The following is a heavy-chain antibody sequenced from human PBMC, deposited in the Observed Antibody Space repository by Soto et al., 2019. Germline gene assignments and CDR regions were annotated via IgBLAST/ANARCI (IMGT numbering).Heavy chain of an antibody. CDR2: ISGSGDST. D-gene: IGHD6-19*01. CDR3: AKERSSGWSFDY. V-gene: IGHV3-23*01. CDR1: GFTFSTYA. Sequence: EVQLLESGGGLVQPGGSLRLSCAASGFTFSTYAMNWVRQAPGKGLEWVSGISGSGDSTYYADSVKGRFTVSRDNSKNTVYLQMNSLRAEDTTVFYCAKERSSGWSFDYWGQGTVVTVSS. J-gene: IGHJ4*02.